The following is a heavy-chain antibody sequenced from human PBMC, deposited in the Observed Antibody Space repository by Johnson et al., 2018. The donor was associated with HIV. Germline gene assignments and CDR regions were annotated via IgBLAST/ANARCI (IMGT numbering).Heavy chain of an antibody. V-gene: IGHV3-33*08. CDR2: IWYDGSEK. Sequence: QVQLVESGGGLVQPGGSLRLSCAASGFTFSSFGMHWVRQAPGKGLAWVAVIWYDGSEKYYVDSVKGRFTISRDNAKNSLYLQMNSLRAEDTAVYYCAREGMAVAGAFDIWGQGTMVTVSS. J-gene: IGHJ3*02. D-gene: IGHD6-19*01. CDR1: GFTFSSFG. CDR3: AREGMAVAGAFDI.